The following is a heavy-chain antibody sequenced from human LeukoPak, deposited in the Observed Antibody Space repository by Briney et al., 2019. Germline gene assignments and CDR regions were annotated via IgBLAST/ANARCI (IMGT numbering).Heavy chain of an antibody. J-gene: IGHJ3*02. V-gene: IGHV3-21*01. CDR2: ISSSSIYI. CDR1: GFTFSTYY. Sequence: PGGSLRLSCAASGFTFSTYYMNWVRQAPGKGLEWVSSISSSSIYIYYADSVKGRFTISRDNAKNSLYLQMNSLRAEDTAVYYCARAGASGYYGDAFDIWGQGTMVTVSS. D-gene: IGHD3-22*01. CDR3: ARAGASGYYGDAFDI.